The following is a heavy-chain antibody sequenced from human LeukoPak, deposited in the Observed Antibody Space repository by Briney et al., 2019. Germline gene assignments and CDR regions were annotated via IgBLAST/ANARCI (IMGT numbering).Heavy chain of an antibody. J-gene: IGHJ4*02. D-gene: IGHD3-16*02. CDR1: GGSVGSGSYY. CDR3: ARSHYDYVWGSYRYTYPDY. CDR2: IYYSGST. Sequence: SETLSLTCPVSGGSVGSGSYYWSWIRQPPGKGLEWIGYIYYSGSTNYNPSLKSRVTISVDTSKNQFSLKLSSVTAADTAVYYCARSHYDYVWGSYRYTYPDYWGQGTLVTVSS. V-gene: IGHV4-61*01.